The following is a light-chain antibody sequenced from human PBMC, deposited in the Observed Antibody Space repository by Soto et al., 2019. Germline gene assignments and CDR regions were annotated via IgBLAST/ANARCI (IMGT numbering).Light chain of an antibody. V-gene: IGKV3-20*01. CDR2: GAS. J-gene: IGKJ4*01. Sequence: ELGLTQSPVTLSLSPGDRATLSCRTSQSVSSSYLAWYQQKPGHAPRLLIYGASSRATGIPDMFSGSGSGTDFTLTISRLEPEDFAVYYCQQYGSSPLTFGGGTKVEIK. CDR3: QQYGSSPLT. CDR1: QSVSSSY.